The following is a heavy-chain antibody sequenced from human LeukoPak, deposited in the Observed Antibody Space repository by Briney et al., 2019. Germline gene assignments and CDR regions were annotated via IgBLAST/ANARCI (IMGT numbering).Heavy chain of an antibody. D-gene: IGHD3-9*01. CDR3: ARGGGRLRYFDWLPYYYYYGMDV. CDR2: IWYDGSNK. Sequence: PGGSLRLSCAASGFTFGSYGMHWVRQAPGKGLEWVAVIWYDGSNKYYADSVKGRFTISRDNSKNTLYLQMNSLRAEDTAVYYCARGGGRLRYFDWLPYYYYYGMDVWGQGTTVTVSS. CDR1: GFTFGSYG. V-gene: IGHV3-33*01. J-gene: IGHJ6*02.